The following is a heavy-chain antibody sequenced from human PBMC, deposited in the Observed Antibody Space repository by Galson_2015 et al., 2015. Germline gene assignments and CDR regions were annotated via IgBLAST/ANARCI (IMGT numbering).Heavy chain of an antibody. J-gene: IGHJ6*02. CDR3: ARGGRGPSRHGAIYVSFFGMDV. V-gene: IGHV3-30*03. CDR1: GFTFSSFG. CDR2: ISYDGGKR. D-gene: IGHD3-16*01. Sequence: SLRLSCAASGFTFSSFGMHWVRQAPGKGLEWVAVISYDGGKRYSVDSVKGRFTISRDNSNNTLFLQMNSLRPEDTAVYYCARGGRGPSRHGAIYVSFFGMDVWGQGTTVTVSS.